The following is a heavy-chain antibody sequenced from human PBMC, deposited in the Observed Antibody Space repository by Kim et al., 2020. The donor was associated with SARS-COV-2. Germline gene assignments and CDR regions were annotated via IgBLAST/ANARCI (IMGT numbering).Heavy chain of an antibody. J-gene: IGHJ6*02. CDR3: AKTQGIIYYTYCMDV. V-gene: IGHV3-9*01. Sequence: ANSVKGRFTISRDTAKNTLYLQMNSLRAEDTALYYCAKTQGIIYYTYCMDVWGQGSTVTVSS. D-gene: IGHD3-22*01.